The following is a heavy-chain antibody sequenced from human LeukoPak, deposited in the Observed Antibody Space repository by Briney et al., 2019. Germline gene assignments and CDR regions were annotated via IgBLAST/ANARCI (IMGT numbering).Heavy chain of an antibody. CDR2: IYYSGSA. D-gene: IGHD3-10*01. Sequence: SETLSLTCTVSGGSISSSSYYWGWIRQPPGKGLEWIGSIYYSGSAYYNPSLKSRVTISVDRSKNQFSLKLSSVTAADTAVYYCARAGFSAGSYSVDYWGQGTLVTVSS. V-gene: IGHV4-39*07. CDR3: ARAGFSAGSYSVDY. CDR1: GGSISSSSYY. J-gene: IGHJ4*02.